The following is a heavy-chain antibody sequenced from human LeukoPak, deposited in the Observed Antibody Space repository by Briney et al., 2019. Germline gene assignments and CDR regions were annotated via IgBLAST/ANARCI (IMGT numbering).Heavy chain of an antibody. CDR1: GGSISSYY. D-gene: IGHD6-13*01. J-gene: IGHJ6*02. CDR2: IYASGST. V-gene: IGHV4-4*07. CDR3: ARSVSSSWYGYGMDV. Sequence: PSESLSLTCTVSGGSISSYYWSWIRQSAGKGLEWVGRIYASGSTNYNPTLNSRVTMSVDTSKNQFSLKLSSVTAADTAVYYCARSVSSSWYGYGMDVWGQGTTVTVSS.